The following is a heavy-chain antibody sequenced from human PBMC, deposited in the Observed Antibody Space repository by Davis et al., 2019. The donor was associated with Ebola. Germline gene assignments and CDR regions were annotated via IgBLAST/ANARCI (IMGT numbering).Heavy chain of an antibody. J-gene: IGHJ4*02. Sequence: SETLSLTCAVYGGSFSGYYWSWIRQPPGKGLEWIGSIYYSGSTYYNPSLKSRVTISVDTSKNQFSLKLSSVTAADTAVYYCATWEPFDYWGQGTLVTVSS. CDR1: GGSFSGYY. V-gene: IGHV4-34*01. CDR2: IYYSGST. D-gene: IGHD1-26*01. CDR3: ATWEPFDY.